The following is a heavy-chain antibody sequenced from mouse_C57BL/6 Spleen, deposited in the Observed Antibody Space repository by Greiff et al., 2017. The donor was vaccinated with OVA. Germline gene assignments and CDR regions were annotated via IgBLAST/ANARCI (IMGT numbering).Heavy chain of an antibody. CDR1: GYTFTSYW. J-gene: IGHJ1*03. D-gene: IGHD2-1*01. CDR2: IYPGSGST. V-gene: IGHV1-55*01. Sequence: QVQLKQPGAELVKPGASVKMSCKASGYTFTSYWITWVKQRPGQGLEWIGDIYPGSGSTNYNEKFKSKATLTVDTSSSTAYMQLSSLTSEDSAVYYCAIYGNYTYYWYFDVWGTGTTVTVSS. CDR3: AIYGNYTYYWYFDV.